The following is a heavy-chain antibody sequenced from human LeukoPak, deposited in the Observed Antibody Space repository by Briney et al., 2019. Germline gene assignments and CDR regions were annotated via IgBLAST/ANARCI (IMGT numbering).Heavy chain of an antibody. CDR3: ARGAENYYGSGSYYKFDP. Sequence: SETLSLTCTVSGYSISSGYYWGWIRQPPGKGLEWIGSIYHSGRTNYNPSLESRVTISVDKSKNQFSLKLTSVTAADTAVYYCARGAENYYGSGSYYKFDPWGQGTLVTVSS. CDR2: IYHSGRT. CDR1: GYSISSGYY. V-gene: IGHV4-38-2*02. D-gene: IGHD3-10*01. J-gene: IGHJ5*02.